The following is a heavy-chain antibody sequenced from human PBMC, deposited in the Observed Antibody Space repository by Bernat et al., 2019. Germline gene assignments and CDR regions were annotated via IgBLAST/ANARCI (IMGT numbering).Heavy chain of an antibody. Sequence: EVQLVESWGGLVQPGRSLRLSCTASGFTFGDYAMSWVRPAPVKGLEWVGFIRSKAYGGTKEYAASVKGRLTISRDDSKSIAYLQMNSLKTEDTAVYYCTRDPMTTVTGYYYYYYMDVWGKGTTVTVSS. CDR2: IRSKAYGGTK. V-gene: IGHV3-49*04. J-gene: IGHJ6*03. CDR1: GFTFGDYA. D-gene: IGHD4-17*01. CDR3: TRDPMTTVTGYYYYYYMDV.